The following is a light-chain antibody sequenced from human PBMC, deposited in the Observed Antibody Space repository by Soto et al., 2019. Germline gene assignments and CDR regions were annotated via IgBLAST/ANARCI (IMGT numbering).Light chain of an antibody. CDR1: QSVSSN. J-gene: IGKJ4*01. Sequence: EIVMTQSPATLSVSPGERATLSCRASQSVSSNLAWYQQKPGQAPRLLIYGASTRATGIPARFSSSGSGTEFTLTISSLQSEDFAVYYWQQYNNWPLTFGGGTKVEIK. CDR2: GAS. CDR3: QQYNNWPLT. V-gene: IGKV3-15*01.